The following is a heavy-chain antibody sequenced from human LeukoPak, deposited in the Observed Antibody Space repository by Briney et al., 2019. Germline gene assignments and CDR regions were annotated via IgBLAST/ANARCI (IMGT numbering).Heavy chain of an antibody. CDR1: GFPFGDFA. CDR3: VKDDYCSIPGCVIDALVV. V-gene: IGHV3-23*01. J-gene: IGHJ3*01. CDR2: ITRSGQNT. D-gene: IGHD4-11*01. Sequence: GGSLRLSCAASGFPFGDFAMPWARQVPGGGLQCVSTITRSGQNTYYADSVKGRFTISRDDYKGMLYLQMNSLRAEDTAMYYCVKDDYCSIPGCVIDALVVWGQGTVVTVSS.